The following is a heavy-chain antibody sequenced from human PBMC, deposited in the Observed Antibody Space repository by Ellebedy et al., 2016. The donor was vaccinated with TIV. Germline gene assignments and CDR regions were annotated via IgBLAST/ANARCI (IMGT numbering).Heavy chain of an antibody. CDR3: AGDYRVGGTHFDY. CDR1: GFAFSHNY. Sequence: PGGSLRLSCAVSGFAFSHNYMTWTHQAPGKGLEWVSYISSSSSYTNYADSVNGRLTISRDNAKNTLDLQINSLRAEDTAVYYCAGDYRVGGTHFDYWGQGTLVTVFS. V-gene: IGHV3-11*06. D-gene: IGHD1-26*01. CDR2: ISSSSSYT. J-gene: IGHJ4*02.